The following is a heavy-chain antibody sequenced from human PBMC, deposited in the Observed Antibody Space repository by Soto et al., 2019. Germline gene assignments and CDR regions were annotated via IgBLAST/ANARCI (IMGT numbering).Heavy chain of an antibody. V-gene: IGHV4-59*01. J-gene: IGHJ4*02. CDR2: VYFSGNA. Sequence: SENLSLTCTVSGGSLSSYYWTWIRQSPGKGLEWIGYVYFSGNANYNPSLKSRVTISIDTSKNQFSLSLASVTAADTAFYYCGSVRPSGYVLAWGQGNLVAVS. D-gene: IGHD6-25*01. CDR1: GGSLSSYY. CDR3: GSVRPSGYVLA.